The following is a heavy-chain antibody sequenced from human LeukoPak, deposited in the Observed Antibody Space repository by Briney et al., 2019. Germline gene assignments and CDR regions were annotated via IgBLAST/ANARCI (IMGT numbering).Heavy chain of an antibody. Sequence: ASVKVSCKASGYTFTSYGISWVRRAPGQGLEWMGWISAYNGNTNYAQKLQGRVTMTTDTSTSTAYMELRSLRSDDTAVYYCAREGIAAVTSDFDYWGQGTLVTVSS. J-gene: IGHJ4*02. CDR3: AREGIAAVTSDFDY. CDR1: GYTFTSYG. D-gene: IGHD6-13*01. V-gene: IGHV1-18*01. CDR2: ISAYNGNT.